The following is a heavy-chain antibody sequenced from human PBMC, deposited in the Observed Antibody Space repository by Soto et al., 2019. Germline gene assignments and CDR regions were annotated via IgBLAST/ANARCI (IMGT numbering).Heavy chain of an antibody. Sequence: APVEVSCDASGYTFTSYAMYWVRQADGQRLEWMGWINAGNGNTKYSQKFQGRVTITRDTSASTAYMELSSLRSEDTAVYYCSSYAAVTTWNYCNVLDFWGQGTTVTGSS. CDR1: GYTFTSYA. D-gene: IGHD4-17*01. CDR3: SSYAAVTTWNYCNVLDF. V-gene: IGHV1-3*01. J-gene: IGHJ6*02. CDR2: INAGNGNT.